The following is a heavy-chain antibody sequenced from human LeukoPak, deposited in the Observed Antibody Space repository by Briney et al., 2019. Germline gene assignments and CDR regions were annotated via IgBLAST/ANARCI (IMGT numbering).Heavy chain of an antibody. CDR2: INHSGST. J-gene: IGHJ6*03. CDR3: ARADRLLSSYYYYMDV. CDR1: GGSISSYY. D-gene: IGHD5/OR15-5a*01. Sequence: PSETLSLTCTVSGGSISSYYWSWIRQPPGKGLEWIGEINHSGSTNYNPSLKSRVTISVDTSKNQFSLKLSSVTAADTAVYYCARADRLLSSYYYYMDVWGKGTTVTVSS. V-gene: IGHV4-34*01.